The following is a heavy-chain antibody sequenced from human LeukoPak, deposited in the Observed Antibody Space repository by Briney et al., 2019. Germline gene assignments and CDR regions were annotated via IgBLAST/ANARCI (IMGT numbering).Heavy chain of an antibody. Sequence: GGSLRLSCAASGFTFRVYAMSWVRQAPGKGLEWVSTIGGVDGNTHYADSVKGRFTISRDNSKNTLYLQMNSLRVEDTAIYYCATRPGSLAGAGACFDPWGQGTLVIVSS. CDR1: GFTFRVYA. J-gene: IGHJ5*02. CDR2: IGGVDGNT. D-gene: IGHD6-19*01. CDR3: ATRPGSLAGAGACFDP. V-gene: IGHV3-23*01.